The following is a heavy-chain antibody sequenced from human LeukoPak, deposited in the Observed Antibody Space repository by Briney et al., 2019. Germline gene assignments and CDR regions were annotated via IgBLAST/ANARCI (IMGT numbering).Heavy chain of an antibody. CDR2: IYYSGST. V-gene: IGHV4-61*01. J-gene: IGHJ6*04. D-gene: IGHD2-2*01. Sequence: SETLSLTCTVSGGSVSSGSYYWSWIRQPPGKGLEWIGYIYYSGSTNYNPSLKSRVTISVDTSKNQFSLKLSSVTAADTAVYYCASGGCVVVPAAFYYYGMDVWGKGTTVTVSS. CDR3: ASGGCVVVPAAFYYYGMDV. CDR1: GGSVSSGSYY.